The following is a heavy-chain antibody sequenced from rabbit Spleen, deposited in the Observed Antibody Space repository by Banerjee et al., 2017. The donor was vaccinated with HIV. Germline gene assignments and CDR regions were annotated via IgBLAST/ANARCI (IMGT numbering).Heavy chain of an antibody. D-gene: IGHD1-1*01. Sequence: QEHLVESGGGLVKPEGSLNLSCQASGFSFRNKPVMCWVRQAPGKGLEWIACINGVTGKAVYASWAKGRFTFSKTSSTTVTLQMTSLTATDTATYFCVRSSGSSFSSYGMDLWGQGTLVT. J-gene: IGHJ6*01. V-gene: IGHV1S45*01. CDR1: GFSFRNKPV. CDR3: VRSSGSSFSSYGMDL. CDR2: INGVTGKA.